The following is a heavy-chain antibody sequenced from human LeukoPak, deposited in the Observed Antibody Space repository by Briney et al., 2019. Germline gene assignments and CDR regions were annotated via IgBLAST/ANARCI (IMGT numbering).Heavy chain of an antibody. D-gene: IGHD4-23*01. CDR1: GVTFGGYG. CDR3: ARAIRWKKVFDY. Sequence: PGGSLTLSCAASGVTFGGYGRDGVGQAPGRELGGVAFIRYDGSNNYYADSVKGRFTISRGNCKSTLYRQVISLRAEDTDVYSCARAIRWKKVFDYWGQRTPVTASS. J-gene: IGHJ4*02. V-gene: IGHV3-30*02. CDR2: IRYDGSNN.